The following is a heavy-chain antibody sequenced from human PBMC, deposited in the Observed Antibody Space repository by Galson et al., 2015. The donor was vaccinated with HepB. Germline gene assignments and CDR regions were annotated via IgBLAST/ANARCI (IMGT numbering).Heavy chain of an antibody. V-gene: IGHV1-18*04. CDR1: GYTFTSYG. CDR2: ISAYKCNT. CDR3: ALTVTTDRGPFDY. J-gene: IGHJ4*02. Sequence: PVKVSRKASGYTFTSYGIIWVRQAPGQGLEWMGLISAYKCNTNYAQKLQGRVPMTTDTSTSTAYMELLSLRSDDPAVSYCALTVTTDRGPFDYWGQGTLVTVSS. D-gene: IGHD4-17*01.